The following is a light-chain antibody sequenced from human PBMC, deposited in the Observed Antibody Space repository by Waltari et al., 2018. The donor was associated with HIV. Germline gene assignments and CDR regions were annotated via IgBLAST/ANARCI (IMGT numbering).Light chain of an antibody. CDR2: ATS. CDR3: QQYGTPPYT. V-gene: IGKV3-20*01. J-gene: IGKJ2*01. Sequence: VLTQSPGSLSLSLGERVSLSCRASQSVCSTSLAWYQQIPGQAPRLLIYATSTRSTGIPDRFGGSGSGTDFTLTINRLEPEDSAVYYCQQYGTPPYTFGQGAKVEIK. CDR1: QSVCSTS.